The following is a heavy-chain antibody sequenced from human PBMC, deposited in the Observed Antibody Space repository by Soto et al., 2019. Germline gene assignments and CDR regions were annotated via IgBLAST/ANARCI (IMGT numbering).Heavy chain of an antibody. D-gene: IGHD4-17*01. V-gene: IGHV3-48*01. CDR1: GFTFTTYS. CDR3: ARDLYGDYSFDV. J-gene: IGHJ4*02. CDR2: ISSSGNPI. Sequence: GESLKISCAASGFTFTTYSMNWVRQAPGKGLEWVSYISSSGNPIYYADSVKGRFTISRDNAKTSVYLQMNSLSAEDTAVYYCARDLYGDYSFDVWGQGTLVTVSS.